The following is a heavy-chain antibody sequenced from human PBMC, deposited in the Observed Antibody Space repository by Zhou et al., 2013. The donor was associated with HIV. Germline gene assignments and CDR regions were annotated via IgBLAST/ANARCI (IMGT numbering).Heavy chain of an antibody. D-gene: IGHD1-1*01. CDR2: FDPENRDT. CDR1: GYTLTGFG. Sequence: QVQLVQSGAEVKRPGASVKVSCKASGYTLTGFGVSWVRQAPGSGLEWVGRFDPENRDTTYAQRFQGRIIMIGETSIDTAYMEVISLTSDDTAVYYCASDRVLQQPLENALAIWGQGTMVFVSS. J-gene: IGHJ3*02. V-gene: IGHV1-24*01. CDR3: ASDRVLQQPLENALAI.